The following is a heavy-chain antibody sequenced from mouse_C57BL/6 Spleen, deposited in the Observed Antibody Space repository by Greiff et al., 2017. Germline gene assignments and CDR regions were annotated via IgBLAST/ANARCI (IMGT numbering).Heavy chain of an antibody. J-gene: IGHJ4*01. CDR3: ARGYGNYYAMGY. Sequence: QVHVKQPGAELVKPGASVKLSCKASGYTFTSYWMHWVKQRPGQGLEWIGMIHPNSGSTNYNEKFKSKATLTVDKSSSTAYMQLSSLTSEDAAVCYCARGYGNYYAMGYWGQGTSVTVSS. CDR2: IHPNSGST. CDR1: GYTFTSYW. V-gene: IGHV1-64*01. D-gene: IGHD2-10*02.